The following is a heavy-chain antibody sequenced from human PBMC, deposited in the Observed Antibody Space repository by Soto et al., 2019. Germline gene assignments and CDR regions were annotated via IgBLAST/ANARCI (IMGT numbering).Heavy chain of an antibody. V-gene: IGHV1-69*13. CDR1: GGTFSSYA. D-gene: IGHD2-2*02. Sequence: SVKVSCKASGGTFSSYAISWVRQAPGQGLEWRGGIIPIFGTANYAQKFQGRVTITADESTSTAYMELSSLRSEDTAVYYCATGWSCSSTSCYMSAVMDVWGQGTTVTVS. J-gene: IGHJ6*02. CDR3: ATGWSCSSTSCYMSAVMDV. CDR2: IIPIFGTA.